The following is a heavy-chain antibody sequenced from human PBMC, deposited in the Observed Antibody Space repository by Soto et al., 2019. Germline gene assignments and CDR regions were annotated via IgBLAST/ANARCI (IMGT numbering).Heavy chain of an antibody. J-gene: IGHJ4*02. D-gene: IGHD4-17*01. CDR1: GFTFRSYV. Sequence: QVQLVESGGGVVQPGTSLRLSCVGSGFTFRSYVIHWVRQAPGKGLEWVALTSYDGSNNLYGDSVKGRFTISRDNSRNSVDLQKNRLRLEDTALYSCSQWGTTVVLDVWGQGTLVSVSS. CDR3: SQWGTTVVLDV. CDR2: TSYDGSNN. V-gene: IGHV3-33*05.